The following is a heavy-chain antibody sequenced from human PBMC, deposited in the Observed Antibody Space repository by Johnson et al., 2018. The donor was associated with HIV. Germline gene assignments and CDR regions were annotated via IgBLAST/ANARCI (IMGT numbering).Heavy chain of an antibody. J-gene: IGHJ3*02. CDR1: GFTFSSYG. V-gene: IGHV3-48*01. CDR2: ITSTGITV. Sequence: VQLVESGGGVVQPGRSLRLSCAASGFTFSSYGMHWVRQAPGKGLEWVSYITSTGITVYYTDSVKGRFTISRDNSKNTLYLQMNSLRAEDTAVYYCAGLPDAFDIWGQGTMVTVSS. CDR3: AGLPDAFDI. D-gene: IGHD5-12*01.